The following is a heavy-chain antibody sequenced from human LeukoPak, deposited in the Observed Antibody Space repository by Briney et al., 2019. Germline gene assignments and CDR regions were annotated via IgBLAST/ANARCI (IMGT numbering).Heavy chain of an antibody. CDR3: ASTRTGYSYYFDY. D-gene: IGHD1-14*01. Sequence: GGSLRLSCAASGFTLSSYWMSWVRQAPGKGLEWVANIKQDGSEKYYVDSVKGRFTISRDNAKNSLYLQMNSLRAEDTAVYYCASTRTGYSYYFDYWGQGTLVTVSS. V-gene: IGHV3-7*03. J-gene: IGHJ4*02. CDR1: GFTLSSYW. CDR2: IKQDGSEK.